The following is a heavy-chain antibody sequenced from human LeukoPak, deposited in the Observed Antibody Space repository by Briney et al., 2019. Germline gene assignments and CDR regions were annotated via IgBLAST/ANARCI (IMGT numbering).Heavy chain of an antibody. CDR3: ARHSRVGSTWSHFDY. J-gene: IGHJ4*02. CDR2: FYPGDSDT. Sequence: GESLKISCKGSGYSFSTYWIGWVPQLPGKGLAWMGFFYPGDSDTRCSPSFRGQVTISADKSISTAYLKWSSLKASDTAMYYCARHSRVGSTWSHFDYWGRGTLVTVSS. V-gene: IGHV5-51*01. D-gene: IGHD6-13*01. CDR1: GYSFSTYW.